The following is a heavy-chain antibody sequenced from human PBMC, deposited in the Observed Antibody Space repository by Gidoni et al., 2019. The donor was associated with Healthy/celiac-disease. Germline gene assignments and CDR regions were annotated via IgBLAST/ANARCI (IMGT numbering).Heavy chain of an antibody. J-gene: IGHJ4*02. V-gene: IGHV3-21*01. Sequence: EVQLVESGGGLVKPGGSLRLSCPASGFTFSSYSMNWVRQAPGKGLEWVSSISSSSSYIYYADSVKGRFTISRDNAKNSLYLQMNSLRAEDTAVYYCARYCSGGSCYNDYWGQGTLVTVSS. CDR2: ISSSSSYI. D-gene: IGHD2-15*01. CDR1: GFTFSSYS. CDR3: ARYCSGGSCYNDY.